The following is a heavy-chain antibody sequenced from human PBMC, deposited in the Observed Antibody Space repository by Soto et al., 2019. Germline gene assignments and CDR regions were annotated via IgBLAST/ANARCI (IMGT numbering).Heavy chain of an antibody. CDR2: ISYDGSNK. V-gene: IGHV3-30*18. CDR3: AKDGDCSSTSCSPKGAFDI. J-gene: IGHJ3*02. CDR1: GFTFSSYG. Sequence: GGSLRLSCAASGFTFSSYGMHWVRQAPGKGLEWVAVISYDGSNKYYADSVRGRFTISRDNSKNTLYLQMNSLRAEDTAVYYCAKDGDCSSTSCSPKGAFDIWGQGTMVTVSS. D-gene: IGHD2-2*01.